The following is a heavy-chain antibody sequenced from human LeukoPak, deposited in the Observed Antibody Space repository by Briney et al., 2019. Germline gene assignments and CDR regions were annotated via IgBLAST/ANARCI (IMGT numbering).Heavy chain of an antibody. D-gene: IGHD5-18*01. Sequence: PGRSLRLSCTDSGYTFGDHAMSWVRQAPGKGLEWVGFIRSKTYGGTTEYAASVKGRFIISRDDSTSIAYLQMNSLKTEDTAVYYCTRGPIQLWLYHGMDVWGQGTTVTVSS. CDR1: GYTFGDHA. J-gene: IGHJ6*02. CDR2: IRSKTYGGTT. CDR3: TRGPIQLWLYHGMDV. V-gene: IGHV3-49*04.